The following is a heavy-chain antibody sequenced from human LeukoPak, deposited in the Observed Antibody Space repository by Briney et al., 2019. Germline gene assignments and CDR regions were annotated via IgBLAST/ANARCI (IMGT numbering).Heavy chain of an antibody. Sequence: PGGSLRLSCAASGFTFSSYWMSWVRQAPGKGLEWVANIKQDGSEKYYVDSVKGRFTITRDNAKNSLYLQMNSLRAEDTAVYYCAREQGYSSSWYTGYYYYYMDVWGKRTTVTVSS. V-gene: IGHV3-7*01. CDR2: IKQDGSEK. J-gene: IGHJ6*03. CDR1: GFTFSSYW. CDR3: AREQGYSSSWYTGYYYYYMDV. D-gene: IGHD6-13*01.